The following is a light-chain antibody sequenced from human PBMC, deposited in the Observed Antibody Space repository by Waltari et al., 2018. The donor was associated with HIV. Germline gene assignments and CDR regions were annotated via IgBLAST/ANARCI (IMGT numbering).Light chain of an antibody. CDR2: DVS. Sequence: QSALTQPASVSGSPGQSITISCTVTSSDIGGYDHVCWYQQHPGRATKLKIYDVSNRPSGVSDRFSGSKSGNTASLTISGLQTEDEADYYCSSFTSGTTWVFGGGTKVTVL. J-gene: IGLJ3*02. V-gene: IGLV2-14*03. CDR3: SSFTSGTTWV. CDR1: SSDIGGYDH.